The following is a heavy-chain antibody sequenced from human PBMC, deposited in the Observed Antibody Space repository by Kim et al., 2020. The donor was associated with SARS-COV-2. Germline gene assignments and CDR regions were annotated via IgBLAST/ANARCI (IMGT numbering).Heavy chain of an antibody. J-gene: IGHJ4*02. Sequence: GGSLRLSCAASGFTFDDYAMHWVRQTPGKGLEWVSGISWNSGSIDYADSVKGRFTISRDNAKNSLYLQMNSLRAEDTALYYCAKEDASMAVAAFDYWGQGTLVTVSS. CDR1: GFTFDDYA. CDR3: AKEDASMAVAAFDY. CDR2: ISWNSGSI. D-gene: IGHD6-19*01. V-gene: IGHV3-9*01.